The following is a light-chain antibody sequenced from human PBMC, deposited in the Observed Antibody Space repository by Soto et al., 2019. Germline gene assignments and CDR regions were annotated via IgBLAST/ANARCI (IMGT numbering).Light chain of an antibody. CDR3: QQYNSPWT. V-gene: IGKV1-5*01. J-gene: IGKJ1*01. CDR1: QSISSW. CDR2: DAS. Sequence: DIQMTQSPSTLSASVGDRVTITCRASQSISSWLAWYQQKPGKAPKLLIYDASSLESGVPSRFGGSGSGTDFTLTISSLQPDDFATYYCQQYNSPWTFGQGTKVEIK.